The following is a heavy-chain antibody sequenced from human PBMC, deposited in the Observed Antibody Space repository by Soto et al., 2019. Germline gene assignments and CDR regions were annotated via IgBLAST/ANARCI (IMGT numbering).Heavy chain of an antibody. Sequence: PGGSLRLSCAASGFTFSSYSMNWVRQAPGKGLEWVSSISSSSSYIYYADSVKGRFTISRDNAKNSLYLQMNSLRAEDTAVYYCAREHVVELYGMDVWGQGTTVTVSS. CDR2: ISSSSSYI. J-gene: IGHJ6*02. D-gene: IGHD1-7*01. CDR1: GFTFSSYS. V-gene: IGHV3-21*01. CDR3: AREHVVELYGMDV.